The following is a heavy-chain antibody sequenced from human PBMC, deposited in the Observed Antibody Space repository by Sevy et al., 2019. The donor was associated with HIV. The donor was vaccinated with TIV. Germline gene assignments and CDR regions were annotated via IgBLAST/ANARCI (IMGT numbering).Heavy chain of an antibody. CDR2: IKSNSDGGTT. CDR1: GFSLETFW. CDR3: ATAPGTGY. J-gene: IGHJ4*02. V-gene: IGHV3-15*01. D-gene: IGHD3-10*01. Sequence: GGSLRLSCAASGFSLETFWIHWVRQAPGKGLKWVGRIKSNSDGGTTDYAAPLEGRFTMSRDDSENKIYLQINNLKIEDTAVYYCATAPGTGYWGQGTLVTVSS.